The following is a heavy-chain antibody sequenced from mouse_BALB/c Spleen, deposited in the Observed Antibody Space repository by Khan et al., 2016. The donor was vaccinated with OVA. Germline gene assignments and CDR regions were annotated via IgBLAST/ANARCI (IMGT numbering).Heavy chain of an antibody. CDR1: GDSITSGY. Sequence: EVQLQESGPSLVKPSQTLSLTCTVTGDSITSGYWNWIRKFPGNKLEYMGYISYSGNSYYNPSHKSRISVMRDTSNTQYYLQLNALTTEDTATYYCACELRGFAYWGQGTLVTVSA. D-gene: IGHD1-1*01. CDR3: ACELRGFAY. CDR2: ISYSGNS. J-gene: IGHJ3*01. V-gene: IGHV3-8*02.